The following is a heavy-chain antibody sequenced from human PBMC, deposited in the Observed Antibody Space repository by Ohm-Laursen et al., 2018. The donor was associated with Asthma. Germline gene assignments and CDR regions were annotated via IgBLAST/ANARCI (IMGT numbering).Heavy chain of an antibody. Sequence: TLSLTRTVSGGSISSSSYYWGWIRQPPGKGLEWIGSIYYSGSTYYNPSLKSRVTISVDTSKNQFSLKLSSVTAADTAVYYCARHLVRDGYNSWGQGTLVTVSS. CDR2: IYYSGST. CDR1: GGSISSSSYY. V-gene: IGHV4-39*01. CDR3: ARHLVRDGYNS. D-gene: IGHD5-24*01. J-gene: IGHJ5*02.